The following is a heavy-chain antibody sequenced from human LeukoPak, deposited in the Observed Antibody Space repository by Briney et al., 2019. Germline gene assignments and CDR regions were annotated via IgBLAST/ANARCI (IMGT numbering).Heavy chain of an antibody. CDR1: GGSFSGYY. J-gene: IGHJ4*02. V-gene: IGHV4-34*01. Sequence: SETLSLTCAVYGGSFSGYYWSWIRQPPGKGLEWIGEINHSGSTNYNPSLKSRVTISVDTSKNQFSLKLSSVTAADTAVYYCARHAARVFSGPYYFDYWGQGTLVTVSS. CDR3: ARHAARVFSGPYYFDY. CDR2: INHSGST. D-gene: IGHD6-13*01.